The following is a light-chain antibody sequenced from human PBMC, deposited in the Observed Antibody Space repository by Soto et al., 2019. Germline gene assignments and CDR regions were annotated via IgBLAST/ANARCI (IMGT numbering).Light chain of an antibody. CDR1: SSDVGAYKY. CDR2: EVS. Sequence: QSVLTQPPSASGSPGQSVTISCTGTSSDVGAYKYVSWYQQYPGKAPKLMIYEVSKWPSGVPDRFSGSKSGNTASLTVSGLQAEDEADYYCTSYAGSNIWVFGGGTKVTVL. J-gene: IGLJ3*02. CDR3: TSYAGSNIWV. V-gene: IGLV2-8*01.